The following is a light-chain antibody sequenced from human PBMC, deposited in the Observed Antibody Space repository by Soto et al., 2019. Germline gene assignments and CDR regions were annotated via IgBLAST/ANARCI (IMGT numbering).Light chain of an antibody. CDR3: AAWDDSLNGFYV. CDR2: SNN. V-gene: IGLV1-44*01. J-gene: IGLJ1*01. Sequence: QSVLTQPPSASGTPGQRVTISCSGSSSNIGSNTVNWYQQLPGTAPKLLIYSNNQRPSGVPARFSGSKSGTSASLAISGLQSEDEADYYCAAWDDSLNGFYVFGTGTKLTVL. CDR1: SSNIGSNT.